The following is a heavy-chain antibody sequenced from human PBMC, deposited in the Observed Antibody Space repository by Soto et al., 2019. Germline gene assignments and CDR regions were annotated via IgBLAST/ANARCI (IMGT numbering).Heavy chain of an antibody. CDR1: GFSLNTRGGG. Sequence: QITLKESGPSLVKPTQTLTLTCTFSGFSLNTRGGGVGWIRQPPVKALEWLALIFWDDDKRYSPSLKNRLTITQDTSKHQVVLKMTTMHTVDTATYYYVHRPQPYYDCWSGLHDVFDIWGQGTLVTVSS. CDR2: IFWDDDK. CDR3: VHRPQPYYDCWSGLHDVFDI. V-gene: IGHV2-5*02. D-gene: IGHD3-3*01. J-gene: IGHJ3*02.